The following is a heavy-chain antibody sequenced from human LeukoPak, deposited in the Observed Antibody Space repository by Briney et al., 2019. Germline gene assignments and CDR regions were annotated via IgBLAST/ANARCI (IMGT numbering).Heavy chain of an antibody. CDR2: IKQDGSEK. J-gene: IGHJ4*02. CDR3: ARDFSVAGSLFAY. CDR1: GFTFSSYW. Sequence: GGSLRLSCAASGFTFSSYWMSWVRQAPGKGLEWVANIKQDGSEKYYVDSVKGRFTISRDNAKNSLYLQMNSLRAEDTAVYYCARDFSVAGSLFAYWGQGTLVTVSS. V-gene: IGHV3-7*01. D-gene: IGHD6-19*01.